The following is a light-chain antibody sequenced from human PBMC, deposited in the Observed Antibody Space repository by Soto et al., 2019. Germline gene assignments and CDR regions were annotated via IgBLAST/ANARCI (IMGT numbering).Light chain of an antibody. J-gene: IGKJ1*01. Sequence: PSLSPRESAMLSRRASQSVSNNYLAWYQQKPGQAPRLLIYGASNRATGIPDRFSGSGSGTDFTLTISRLEPEDFAVYYCQQYGPSGTFRQGTKVDIK. CDR3: QQYGPSGT. CDR2: GAS. CDR1: QSVSNNY. V-gene: IGKV3-20*01.